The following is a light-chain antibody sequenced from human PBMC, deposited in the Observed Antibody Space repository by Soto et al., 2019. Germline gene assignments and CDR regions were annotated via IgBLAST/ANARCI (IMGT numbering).Light chain of an antibody. V-gene: IGLV1-47*01. CDR1: SSNIGSNY. CDR3: AAWDDSLSGSYV. J-gene: IGLJ1*01. Sequence: QAVVTQPPSASGTPGQRVTISCSGSSSNIGSNYVYWYQQLPGTAPKLLIYRNNQRPSGVPDRFSGSKSGTSASLAISGLRSEDEADYYCAAWDDSLSGSYVFGTGPKLTVL. CDR2: RNN.